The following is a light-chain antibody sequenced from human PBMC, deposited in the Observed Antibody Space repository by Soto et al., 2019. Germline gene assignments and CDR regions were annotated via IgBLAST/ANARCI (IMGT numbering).Light chain of an antibody. CDR3: QSYDSSLRGYV. CDR1: SSNIGAGYD. J-gene: IGLJ1*01. Sequence: QSALTQPPSVSGAPGQRVTISCTGSSSNIGAGYDVKWYQQLPGTAPKLLLYGNNNGPSGVPDRFSGSKSDTSASLAITGLQADDEADYYCQSYDSSLRGYVFGAGTKVTGL. CDR2: GNN. V-gene: IGLV1-40*01.